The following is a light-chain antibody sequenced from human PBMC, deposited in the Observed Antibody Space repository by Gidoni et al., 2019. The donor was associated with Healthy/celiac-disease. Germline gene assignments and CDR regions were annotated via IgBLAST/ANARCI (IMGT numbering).Light chain of an antibody. CDR3: QQYNNWPQT. CDR2: GAS. Sequence: VMTQSPATLSVSPGERATLSCRASQRVSSNFAGYQQKPGQAPSLLIYGASTRATGIQARVSGSGSGTELTLTISSLQSEDFAVYYCQQYNNWPQTFXXXTEVEIK. CDR1: QRVSSN. J-gene: IGKJ1*01. V-gene: IGKV3-15*01.